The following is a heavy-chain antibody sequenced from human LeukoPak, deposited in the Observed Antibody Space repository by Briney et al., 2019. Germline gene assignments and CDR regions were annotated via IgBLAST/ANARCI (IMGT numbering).Heavy chain of an antibody. Sequence: SQTLSLTCTVSGGSISSGDYYWSWIRQPPGKGREWIGYIYYSGSTSYNPPLKGPVAISIDTSNNQFSLKLSPVTAADTAVYYRARGIVVVPAAGSDAFDIWGQGTMVTVSS. V-gene: IGHV4-30-4*08. CDR1: GGSISSGDYY. CDR2: IYYSGST. CDR3: ARGIVVVPAAGSDAFDI. J-gene: IGHJ3*02. D-gene: IGHD2-2*01.